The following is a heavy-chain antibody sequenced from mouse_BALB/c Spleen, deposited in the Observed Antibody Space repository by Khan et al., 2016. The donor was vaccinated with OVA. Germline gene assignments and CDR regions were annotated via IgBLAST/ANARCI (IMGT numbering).Heavy chain of an antibody. V-gene: IGHV9-1*02. CDR3: ARGASYLYFDV. J-gene: IGHJ1*01. Sequence: QIQLVQSGPELKKPGETVKISCKASGYTFTNYGMNWVKQAPGKGLKWMGWINTYTGEPTYTDDFKGRFAFSLETSASTAYLQINNLKIEDMATYFCARGASYLYFDVWGAGTTVTVSS. CDR1: GYTFTNYG. CDR2: INTYTGEP.